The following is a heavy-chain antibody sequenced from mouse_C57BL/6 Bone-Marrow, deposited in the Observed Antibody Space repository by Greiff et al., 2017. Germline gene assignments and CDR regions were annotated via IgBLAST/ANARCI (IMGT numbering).Heavy chain of an antibody. J-gene: IGHJ3*01. D-gene: IGHD4-1*01. CDR1: GFTFSSYA. V-gene: IGHV5-4*01. CDR2: ISDGGSYT. Sequence: EVHLVESGGGLVKPGGSLKLSCAASGFTFSSYAMSWVRQTPEKRLEWVATISDGGSYTYYPDNVKGRFTISRDNAKNNLYLQMSHLKSEDTAMYYCARGPLGRSWFAYWGQGTLVTVSA. CDR3: ARGPLGRSWFAY.